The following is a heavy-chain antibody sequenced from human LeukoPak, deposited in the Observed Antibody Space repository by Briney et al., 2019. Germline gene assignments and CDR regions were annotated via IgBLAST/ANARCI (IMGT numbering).Heavy chain of an antibody. J-gene: IGHJ4*02. V-gene: IGHV4-39*01. D-gene: IGHD3-22*01. CDR1: GGSISRSSDY. Sequence: SETLSLTCTVSGGSISRSSDYWVWIRRAPGKRLEWIGSIYFSGSTHYNSSFKSRLTISVDTPKNQFSLKLSSVTAADTAVYYCARIGHYDSSNLYYSDYWGQGTLVTVSS. CDR3: ARIGHYDSSNLYYSDY. CDR2: IYFSGST.